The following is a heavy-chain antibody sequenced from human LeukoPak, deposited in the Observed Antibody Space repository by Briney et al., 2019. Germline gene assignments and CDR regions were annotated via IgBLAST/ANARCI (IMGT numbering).Heavy chain of an antibody. D-gene: IGHD3-3*01. Sequence: GRSLRLSCAASGFTFSSYGMHWVRQAPGKGLEWVAVIWYDGSNKYYADSVKGRFTISRDNPKNTLYLQMNSLRAEDTAVYYCAKDRSYDFLGYWGQGTLVTVSS. CDR2: IWYDGSNK. V-gene: IGHV3-33*06. CDR1: GFTFSSYG. J-gene: IGHJ4*02. CDR3: AKDRSYDFLGY.